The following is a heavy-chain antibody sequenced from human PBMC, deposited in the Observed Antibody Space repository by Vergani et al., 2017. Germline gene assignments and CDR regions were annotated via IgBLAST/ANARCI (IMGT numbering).Heavy chain of an antibody. J-gene: IGHJ4*02. Sequence: QVQLQESGPGLVKPSETLSLTCTVSGDSVISTDYHWGWIRQPPGKGLEWIGSMDYSGITSYNPSLESRISISFETPKNQFSLRLTSVTAADTAVYYCASKRGACRAAYCHSYDFWGQGTLVSVSS. CDR2: MDYSGIT. V-gene: IGHV4-39*01. CDR1: GDSVISTDYH. CDR3: ASKRGACRAAYCHSYDF. D-gene: IGHD2-15*01.